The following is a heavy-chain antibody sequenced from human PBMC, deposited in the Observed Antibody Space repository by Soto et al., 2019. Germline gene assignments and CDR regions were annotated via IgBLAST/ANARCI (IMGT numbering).Heavy chain of an antibody. Sequence: QLQLQESGPGLVKPSETLSLTCTVSGGSISSSSYYWGWIRQPPGKGLEWIGSIYYSGRTYDNPSINSRVTISVDTSKNQFSLKLSSVTAADTAVYYCARQGVVVVAATQYYFDYWGQGTLVTVSS. CDR3: ARQGVVVVAATQYYFDY. CDR1: GGSISSSSYY. V-gene: IGHV4-39*01. D-gene: IGHD2-15*01. J-gene: IGHJ4*02. CDR2: IYYSGRT.